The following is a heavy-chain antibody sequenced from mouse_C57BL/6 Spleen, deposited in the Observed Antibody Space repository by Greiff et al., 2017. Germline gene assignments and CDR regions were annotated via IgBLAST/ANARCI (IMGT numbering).Heavy chain of an antibody. CDR2: INPSSGYT. D-gene: IGHD2-3*01. CDR3: AREGLDGYYDGFAY. Sequence: QVQLKESGAELAKPGASVKLSCKASGYTFTSYWMHWVKQRPGQGLEWIGYINPSSGYTKYNQKFKDKDTLTADKSSSTAYMQLSSLTDEDSAVYYCAREGLDGYYDGFAYGGQGTLVTVSA. CDR1: GYTFTSYW. V-gene: IGHV1-7*01. J-gene: IGHJ3*01.